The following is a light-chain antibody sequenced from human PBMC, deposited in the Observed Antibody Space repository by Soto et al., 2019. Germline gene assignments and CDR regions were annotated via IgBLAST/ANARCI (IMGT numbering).Light chain of an antibody. CDR2: GAS. J-gene: IGKJ1*01. CDR1: KSVRSN. Sequence: DTRGFRAGKSVRSNLAWYQQKPGQAPRLLIYGASTRATGIPARFSGSGSGTEFNLGLRTLQSDESALSYCEAPRSSPGRFAQGTKVDIK. V-gene: IGKV3-15*01. CDR3: EAPRSSPGR.